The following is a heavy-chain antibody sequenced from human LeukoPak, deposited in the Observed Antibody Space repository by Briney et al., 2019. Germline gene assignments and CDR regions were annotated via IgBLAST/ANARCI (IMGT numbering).Heavy chain of an antibody. J-gene: IGHJ6*02. CDR1: GFTFSSYA. D-gene: IGHD3-3*01. CDR2: ISYDGSNK. CDR3: ARDQSAYYDFWSGSYYYYGMDV. Sequence: GRSLRLSCAASGFTFSSYAMHWVRQPPGKGLEWVAVISYDGSNKYYADSVKGRFTIPRDNSKNTLYLQMNSLRAEDTAVYYCARDQSAYYDFWSGSYYYYGMDVWGQGTTVTVSS. V-gene: IGHV3-30-3*01.